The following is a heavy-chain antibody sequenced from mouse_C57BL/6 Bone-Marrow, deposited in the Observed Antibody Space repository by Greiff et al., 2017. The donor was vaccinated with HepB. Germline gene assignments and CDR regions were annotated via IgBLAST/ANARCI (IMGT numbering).Heavy chain of an antibody. Sequence: DVHLVESEGGLVQPGSSMKLSCTASGFTFSDYYMAWVRQVPEKGLEWVANINYDGSSTYYLDSLKSRFIISRDNAKNILYLQMSSLKSEDTATYYCARDRGTGWYFDVWGTGTTVTVSS. D-gene: IGHD3-1*01. CDR1: GFTFSDYY. J-gene: IGHJ1*03. V-gene: IGHV5-16*01. CDR3: ARDRGTGWYFDV. CDR2: INYDGSST.